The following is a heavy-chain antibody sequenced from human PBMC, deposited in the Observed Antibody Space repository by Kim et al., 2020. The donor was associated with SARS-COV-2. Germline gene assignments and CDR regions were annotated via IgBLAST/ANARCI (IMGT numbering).Heavy chain of an antibody. CDR2: TNPSGST. D-gene: IGHD2-2*02. CDR3: ARSRYTASPLGY. V-gene: IGHV4-34*01. J-gene: IGHJ4*02. Sequence: SETLSLTCAVYGGSFGGFYWYWIRQPPGKGLEWIVETNPSGSTNYNPSLKSRVTVSVDTSKNQFSLKLSSVTAADTAVYYCARSRYTASPLGYCGQGTLV. CDR1: GGSFGGFY.